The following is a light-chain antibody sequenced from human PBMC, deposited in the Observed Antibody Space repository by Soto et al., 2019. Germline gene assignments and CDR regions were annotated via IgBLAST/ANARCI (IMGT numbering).Light chain of an antibody. CDR2: GAS. V-gene: IGKV3-20*01. Sequence: ETVLTQSPGTLSLSPGERATLSCRASQDIRSNYLAWYRQTPGQAPRLLIYGASKRASGIADRFSGSGSGTDFTLIISRLEPEDFALYYCQQYDSSPWTFGQGTKGEIK. CDR3: QQYDSSPWT. J-gene: IGKJ1*01. CDR1: QDIRSNY.